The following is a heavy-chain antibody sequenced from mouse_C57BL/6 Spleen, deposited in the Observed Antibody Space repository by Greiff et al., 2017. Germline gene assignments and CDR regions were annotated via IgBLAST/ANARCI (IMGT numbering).Heavy chain of an antibody. J-gene: IGHJ3*01. CDR1: GYTFSDYY. CDR2: IYPGSGNT. Sequence: VQLQESGAELVRPGASVKLSCKASGYTFSDYYINWVKQRPGQGLEWIARIYPGSGNTYYTEKFKGKVTLTAEKSSSTAYMQLSSLTSEDYAVYFCARWAYWGQETLVTVSA. CDR3: ARWAY. V-gene: IGHV1-76*01.